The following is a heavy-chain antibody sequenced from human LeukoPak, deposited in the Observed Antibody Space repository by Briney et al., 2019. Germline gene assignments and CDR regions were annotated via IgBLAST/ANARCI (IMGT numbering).Heavy chain of an antibody. V-gene: IGHV3-48*03. J-gene: IGHJ3*01. Sequence: PGGSLRLSCAASGFTFSSYEMTWVRQAPGKGLEWLSVIGTSGRPIYYADSVKGRFAISRDNAKNSLYLQLNNLRGDDTAAYYCARVGLMIAFGGVKADAFDFWGQGTLVTVSS. D-gene: IGHD3-16*01. CDR1: GFTFSSYE. CDR3: ARVGLMIAFGGVKADAFDF. CDR2: IGTSGRPI.